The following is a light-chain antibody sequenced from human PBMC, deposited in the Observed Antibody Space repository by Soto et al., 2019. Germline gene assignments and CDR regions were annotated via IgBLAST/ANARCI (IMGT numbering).Light chain of an antibody. J-gene: IGKJ4*01. CDR2: GAS. V-gene: IGKV3-15*01. CDR3: LQSNNWPLT. Sequence: EIVMTQSPATLSVSPGERATLSCRASQSVSSNLAWYRQKPGQAPRLLIYGASTRATGIPARFSGSGSGTEFTLTISSLQSEDFAVYYCLQSNNWPLTFGGGTKVEIK. CDR1: QSVSSN.